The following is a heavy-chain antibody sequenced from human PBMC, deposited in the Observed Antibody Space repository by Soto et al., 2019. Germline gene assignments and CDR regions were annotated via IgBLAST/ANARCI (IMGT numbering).Heavy chain of an antibody. Sequence: EVQVVESGGGLVLPGGSLTLSCAASGFTVSTSYMTWVRQAPGKGLEWLAGVHRDGTTYYADAVKGRFTISRHNSENILYLQENSLRVAEAAVYRCAGGPVHGSGILNFGLWGQGTLGPVSS. CDR3: AGGPVHGSGILNFGL. V-gene: IGHV3-53*04. CDR1: GFTVSTSY. CDR2: VHRDGTT. J-gene: IGHJ5*02. D-gene: IGHD3-10*01.